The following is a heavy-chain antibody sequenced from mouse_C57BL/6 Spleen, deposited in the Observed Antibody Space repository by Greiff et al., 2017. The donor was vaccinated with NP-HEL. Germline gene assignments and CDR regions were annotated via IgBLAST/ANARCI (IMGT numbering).Heavy chain of an antibody. J-gene: IGHJ2*01. V-gene: IGHV1-82*01. Sequence: VQVVESGPELVKPGASVKISCKASGYAFSSSWMNWVKQRPGKGLEWIGRIYPGDGDTNYNGKFKGKATLTADKSSSAAYMQLSSLTSEDSAVYCCARVDSTGYVGYWGQGTTLTVSS. CDR3: ARVDSTGYVGY. CDR1: GYAFSSSW. CDR2: IYPGDGDT. D-gene: IGHD3-2*02.